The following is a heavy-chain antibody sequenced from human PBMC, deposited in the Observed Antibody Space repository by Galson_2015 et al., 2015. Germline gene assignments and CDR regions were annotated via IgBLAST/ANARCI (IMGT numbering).Heavy chain of an antibody. CDR2: IRSKAISYAT. CDR1: GFTFSGSA. CDR3: TRGFDP. V-gene: IGHV3-73*01. Sequence: SLRLSCAASGFTFSGSAMHWVRQASGKGLEWVGRIRSKAISYATAYAASVGGRFTISRDDSKNTAYLQMNSLKTEDTAVYYCTRGFDPWGQGTLVTVSS. J-gene: IGHJ5*02.